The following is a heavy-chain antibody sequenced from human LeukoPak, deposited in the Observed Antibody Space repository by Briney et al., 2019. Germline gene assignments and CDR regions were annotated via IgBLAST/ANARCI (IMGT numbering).Heavy chain of an antibody. CDR1: GFTFSSYW. D-gene: IGHD1-26*01. Sequence: GGSLRLSCAASGFTFSSYWVHWVRQAPGKGLVWVSRISGDGSVTAYADSVKGRFTISRDNANNTLYLQMNSLRAEDTAVYYCARGTVGATNIFDYWGQGTLVTVSS. J-gene: IGHJ4*02. CDR3: ARGTVGATNIFDY. V-gene: IGHV3-74*01. CDR2: ISGDGSVT.